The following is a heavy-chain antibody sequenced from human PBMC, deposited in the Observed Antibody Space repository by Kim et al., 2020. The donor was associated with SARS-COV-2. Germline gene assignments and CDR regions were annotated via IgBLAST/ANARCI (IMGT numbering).Heavy chain of an antibody. V-gene: IGHV3-74*01. CDR2: INSDGSST. CDR3: ARDLYDSSGYYYYYYGMDV. J-gene: IGHJ6*02. D-gene: IGHD3-22*01. Sequence: GGSLRLSCAASGFTFSSYWMHWVRQAPGKGLVWVSRINSDGSSTSYADSVKGRFTISRDNAKNTLYLQMNSLRAEDTAVYYCARDLYDSSGYYYYYYGMDVCGQGTTVTVS. CDR1: GFTFSSYW.